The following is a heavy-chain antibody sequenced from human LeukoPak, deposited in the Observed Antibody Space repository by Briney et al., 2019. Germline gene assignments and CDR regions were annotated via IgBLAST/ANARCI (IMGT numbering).Heavy chain of an antibody. CDR2: IIPILGIA. CDR1: GGTFSSYT. V-gene: IGHV1-69*02. J-gene: IGHJ4*02. D-gene: IGHD1-1*01. Sequence: GSSVKVSCKASGGTFSSYTISWVRQAPGQGLEWMGRIIPILGIANYAQKFQGRVTITADKSTSTDYMELSSLRSEDTAVYYCARGMPPSTSKVPLSYWGQGTLVTVSS. CDR3: ARGMPPSTSKVPLSY.